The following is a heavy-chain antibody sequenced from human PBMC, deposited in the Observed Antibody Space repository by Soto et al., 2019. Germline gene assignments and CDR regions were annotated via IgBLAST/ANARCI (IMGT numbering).Heavy chain of an antibody. Sequence: QVQLLESGPGLVKPSQTLSLTCSVSGDSISTVDSFWAWIRQPPGQALEYIGYIYKSATTYYNPSFESRVAISLDTSKSQFSLNVTSVTAADTAVYFCARGRYCLTGRCFPNWFDSWGQGTLVTVSS. V-gene: IGHV4-30-4*01. J-gene: IGHJ5*01. CDR3: ARGRYCLTGRCFPNWFDS. CDR1: GDSISTVDSF. D-gene: IGHD2-15*01. CDR2: IYKSATT.